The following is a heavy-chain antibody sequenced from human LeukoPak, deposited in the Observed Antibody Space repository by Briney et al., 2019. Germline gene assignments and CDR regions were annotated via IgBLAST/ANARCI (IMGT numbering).Heavy chain of an antibody. CDR2: ISGSGGSK. Sequence: PGGSLRLSCAVSGFTFSSYAMSWVRQAPGKGLEWVSAISGSGGSKYYADSVKGRFTISRDNSKNTLYLQMNSLRAEDTAVYYCANALDIVVVPAAYYYYYGMDVWGQGTTVTVSS. J-gene: IGHJ6*02. V-gene: IGHV3-23*01. CDR1: GFTFSSYA. D-gene: IGHD2-2*01. CDR3: ANALDIVVVPAAYYYYYGMDV.